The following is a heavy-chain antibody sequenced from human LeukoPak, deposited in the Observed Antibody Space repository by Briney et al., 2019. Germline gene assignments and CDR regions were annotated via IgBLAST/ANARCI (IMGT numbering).Heavy chain of an antibody. Sequence: SETLSLTCTVSGVSISSYYWSWVRQSPGKGLEWVGRIYTSGSTNYNPSLKSRGTIAVDTSKNQFSLKLSSVTAADTAVYYCASGLRYFDLYYWGQGTLVTVSS. CDR1: GVSISSYY. CDR3: ASGLRYFDLYY. V-gene: IGHV4-4*08. J-gene: IGHJ4*02. CDR2: IYTSGST. D-gene: IGHD3-9*01.